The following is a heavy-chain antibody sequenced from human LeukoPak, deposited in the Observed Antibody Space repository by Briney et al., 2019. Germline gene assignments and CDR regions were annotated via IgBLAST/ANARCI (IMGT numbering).Heavy chain of an antibody. D-gene: IGHD3-10*01. CDR3: VRDLGGRSGTAFDY. CDR2: INPNSGGT. Sequence: GASVKVSCKASGYSFSGYHMHWVRQAPGQGLEWMGWINPNSGGTNYAQEFQGRVTMTRDTSITTAYMELSSLRSDDTSVYYCVRDLGGRSGTAFDYWGQGTLVTVSS. J-gene: IGHJ4*02. V-gene: IGHV1-2*02. CDR1: GYSFSGYH.